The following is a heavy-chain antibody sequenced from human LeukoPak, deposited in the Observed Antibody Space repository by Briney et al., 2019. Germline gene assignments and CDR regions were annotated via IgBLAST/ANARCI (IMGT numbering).Heavy chain of an antibody. J-gene: IGHJ3*02. CDR1: GFTVSSNY. CDR3: AREQSTSGHAGAFDI. D-gene: IGHD5-12*01. V-gene: IGHV3-66*01. Sequence: PGGSLRLSCAASGFTVSSNYMSWVRQAPGKGLEWVSVIYSGGSTYYADSVKGRFSVSRDIFGNTVYLQMDNLRVEDTALYYCAREQSTSGHAGAFDIWGQGAVVTVSS. CDR2: IYSGGST.